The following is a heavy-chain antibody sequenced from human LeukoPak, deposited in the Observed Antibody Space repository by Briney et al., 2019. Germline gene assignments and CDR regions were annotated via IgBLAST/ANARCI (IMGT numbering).Heavy chain of an antibody. Sequence: PSETLSLTCTVSGGSISSYYWSWIRQPPGKGLEWIGYIYYSGSTNYNPSLKSRVTISVDTSKNQFPLKLSSVTAADTAVYYCARHGAGGDSGAFDIWGQGTMVTVSS. CDR2: IYYSGST. J-gene: IGHJ3*02. D-gene: IGHD2-21*02. V-gene: IGHV4-59*08. CDR1: GGSISSYY. CDR3: ARHGAGGDSGAFDI.